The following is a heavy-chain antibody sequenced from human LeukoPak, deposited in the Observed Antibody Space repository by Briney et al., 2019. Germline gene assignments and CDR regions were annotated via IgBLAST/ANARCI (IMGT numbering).Heavy chain of an antibody. Sequence: SETLSLTCAVYGGSFSGYYWSWIRQPPGKGLEWIGEINHSGSTNYNPSLKSRVTISVDTSKNQFSLKLSSVTAADTAVYYCARAPSWFDPWGQGTLVTVSS. CDR2: INHSGST. V-gene: IGHV4-34*01. CDR3: ARAPSWFDP. J-gene: IGHJ5*02. CDR1: GGSFSGYY.